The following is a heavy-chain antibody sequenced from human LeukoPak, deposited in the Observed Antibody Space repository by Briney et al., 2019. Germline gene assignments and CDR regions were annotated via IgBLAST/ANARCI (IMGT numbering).Heavy chain of an antibody. Sequence: SETLSLTCNVSGDSISPYYWNWIRQPAGEGLEWIGRIYSNGSTNYNPSLKSRITMSIDTSKSQFSLKLTSVTAADTAVYYCARSPVLRFVDRCENWFTPWGQATPLTVPA. J-gene: IGHJ5*02. V-gene: IGHV4-4*07. CDR1: GDSISPYY. CDR3: ARSPVLRFVDRCENWFTP. CDR2: IYSNGST. D-gene: IGHD3-9*01.